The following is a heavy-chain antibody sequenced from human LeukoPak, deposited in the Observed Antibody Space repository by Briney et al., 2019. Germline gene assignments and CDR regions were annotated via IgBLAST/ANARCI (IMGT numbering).Heavy chain of an antibody. D-gene: IGHD3-16*02. CDR1: GGSISSYY. J-gene: IGHJ4*02. CDR3: ARYDVWGSYRAFDY. V-gene: IGHV4-4*07. CDR2: IYTSGST. Sequence: SETLSLTCTVSGGSISSYYWSWIRQPAGKGLEWIGRIYTSGSTNYNPSLKSRVTMSVDTSKNQFSLKLSSVTAADTAVYYCARYDVWGSYRAFDYWGQGTLVTVSS.